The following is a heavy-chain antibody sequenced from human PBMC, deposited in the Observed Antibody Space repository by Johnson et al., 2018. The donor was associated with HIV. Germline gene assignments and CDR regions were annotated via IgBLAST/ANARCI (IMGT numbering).Heavy chain of an antibody. D-gene: IGHD6-13*01. V-gene: IGHV3-66*03. CDR2: IYSGGIT. J-gene: IGHJ3*02. CDR1: GFTVSSNY. Sequence: VQLVESGGGLIQPGGSLRLSCAASGFTVSSNYMSWVRQAPGKGLEWVSLIYSGGITYYAASVKGRFTISRDNSKNTLYLQMNSLRAEDTAVYYCASVLAAAAMGAFDIWGQGTMVTVSS. CDR3: ASVLAAAAMGAFDI.